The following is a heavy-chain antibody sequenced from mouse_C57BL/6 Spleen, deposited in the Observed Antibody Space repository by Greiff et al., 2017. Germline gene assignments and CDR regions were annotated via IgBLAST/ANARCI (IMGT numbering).Heavy chain of an antibody. J-gene: IGHJ1*03. D-gene: IGHD2-5*01. Sequence: EVKLQESGEGLVKPGGSLKLSCAASGFTFSSYAMSWVRQTPEKRLEWVAYISSGGDYIYYADTVKGRFTISRDNARNTLYLQMSSLKSEDTAMYYCTRVDSNYGYFDVWGTGTTVTVSS. V-gene: IGHV5-9-1*02. CDR1: GFTFSSYA. CDR2: ISSGGDYI. CDR3: TRVDSNYGYFDV.